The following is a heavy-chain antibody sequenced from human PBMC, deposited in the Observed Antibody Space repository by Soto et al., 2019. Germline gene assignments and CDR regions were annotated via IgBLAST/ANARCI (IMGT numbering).Heavy chain of an antibody. J-gene: IGHJ4*02. D-gene: IGHD6-6*01. V-gene: IGHV3-74*01. CDR2: INPDGSST. CDR1: GFTFSTHW. Sequence: GGSLRLSCAASGFTFSTHWMHWVRQAPGKGLVWVSRINPDGSSTNYADSVKGRFTISRDNAKNILYLQMNSLRVEDTAVYYCATPGSIAARGDFWGQGSLVTVSS. CDR3: ATPGSIAARGDF.